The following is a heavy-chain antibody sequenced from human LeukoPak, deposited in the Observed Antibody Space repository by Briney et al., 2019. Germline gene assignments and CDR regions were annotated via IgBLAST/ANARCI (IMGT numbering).Heavy chain of an antibody. J-gene: IGHJ4*02. CDR1: GFTFSSYG. CDR3: ARAWSGNYYDSSGYPGY. D-gene: IGHD3-22*01. V-gene: IGHV3-23*01. CDR2: ISGSGGST. Sequence: GGSLRLSCAASGFTFSSYGMSWVRQAPGKGLEWVSAISGSGGSTYYADSVKGRFTISRDNSKNTLYLQMNSLRAEDTAVYYCARAWSGNYYDSSGYPGYWGQGTLVTVSS.